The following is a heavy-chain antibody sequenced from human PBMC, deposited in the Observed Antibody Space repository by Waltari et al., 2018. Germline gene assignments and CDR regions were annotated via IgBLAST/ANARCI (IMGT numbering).Heavy chain of an antibody. Sequence: QVQLVESGGGVVQPGRSLRLSCAASGFTFSSYGMHWVRQAPGKGLEWVAVKWYDGSNKYYADAVKGRFTISRDNSKNTLYLQMNSLRAEDTAVYYCARVRVAVAGTDDFDYWGQGTLVTVSS. J-gene: IGHJ4*02. CDR1: GFTFSSYG. D-gene: IGHD6-19*01. V-gene: IGHV3-33*01. CDR2: KWYDGSNK. CDR3: ARVRVAVAGTDDFDY.